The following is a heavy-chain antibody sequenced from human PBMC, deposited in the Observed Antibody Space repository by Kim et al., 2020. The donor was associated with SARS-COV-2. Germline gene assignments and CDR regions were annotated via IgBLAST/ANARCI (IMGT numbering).Heavy chain of an antibody. J-gene: IGHJ4*02. CDR3: ARHSSSSDLDY. V-gene: IGHV7-4-1*02. D-gene: IGHD6-6*01. Sequence: ASVKVSCKASGYSFTTYAINWVRQASGQGPEWMGWINMYTGRPAYVEGFTGRFVFSLDTSVSTAYLEIISLKTDDTAIYYCARHSSSSDLDYWGQGTLVTVSS. CDR2: INMYTGRP. CDR1: GYSFTTYA.